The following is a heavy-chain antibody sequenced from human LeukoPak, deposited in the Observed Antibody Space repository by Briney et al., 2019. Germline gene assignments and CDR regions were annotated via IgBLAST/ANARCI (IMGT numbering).Heavy chain of an antibody. CDR2: INAGNGDT. CDR3: ARNLVGKTDFDY. Sequence: GASVKVSCKASGYTFTSYDINWVRQAPGQRLEWMGWINAGNGDTKYSQKFQGRVTITWDTSASTVHMELSSLRSEDTAVYYCARNLVGKTDFDYWGQGTLVTVSS. CDR1: GYTFTSYD. D-gene: IGHD6-19*01. V-gene: IGHV1-3*01. J-gene: IGHJ4*02.